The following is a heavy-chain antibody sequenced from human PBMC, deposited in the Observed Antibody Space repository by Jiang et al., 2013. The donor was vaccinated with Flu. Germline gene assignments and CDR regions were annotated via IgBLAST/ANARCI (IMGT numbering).Heavy chain of an antibody. CDR2: IYYSGST. Sequence: SGSGLVKPLRGTLSLTCAVSGDSISSNNWWSWVRQPPGKGLEWIGYIYYSGSTNYNPSLKSRVTISVDTSKNQFSLKLSSVTAADTAVYYCARDGEAVAGPNYGMDVWGQGTTVTVSS. CDR3: ARDGEAVAGPNYGMDV. V-gene: IGHV4-4*02. CDR1: GDSISSNNW. D-gene: IGHD6-19*01. J-gene: IGHJ6*02.